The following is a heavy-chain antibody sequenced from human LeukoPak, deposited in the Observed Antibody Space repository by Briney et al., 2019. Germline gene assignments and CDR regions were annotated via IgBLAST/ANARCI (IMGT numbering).Heavy chain of an antibody. Sequence: PSETLSLTCAVYGGSFSGYYWSWIRQPPGKGLEWIGEINHSGSTNYNPSLKSRVTISVVTFKNQFSLKLSSVTAADTAVYYCARTVDGYWGQGTLVTVSS. J-gene: IGHJ4*02. CDR1: GGSFSGYY. CDR2: INHSGST. CDR3: ARTVDGY. D-gene: IGHD2-21*01. V-gene: IGHV4-34*01.